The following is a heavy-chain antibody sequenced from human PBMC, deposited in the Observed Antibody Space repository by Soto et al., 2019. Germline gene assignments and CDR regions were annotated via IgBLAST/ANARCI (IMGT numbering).Heavy chain of an antibody. Sequence: QVQLVQSGAEVKKPGSSVKVSCKASGGTFSSYAISWVRQAPGQGLEWMGGIIPIFATSNYAQKFQVRVTITADESMSTAYMEVRSLRSEDTAVYYCASMGSGDDDFWRGYPTPEMGDYWGQGTLVTVSS. V-gene: IGHV1-69*01. CDR1: GGTFSSYA. J-gene: IGHJ4*02. CDR2: IIPIFATS. CDR3: ASMGSGDDDFWRGYPTPEMGDY. D-gene: IGHD3-3*01.